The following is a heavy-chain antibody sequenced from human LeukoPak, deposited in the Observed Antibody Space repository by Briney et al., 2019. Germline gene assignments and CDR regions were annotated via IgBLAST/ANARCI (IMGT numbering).Heavy chain of an antibody. CDR2: ISAYNGNT. J-gene: IGHJ4*02. V-gene: IGHV1-18*01. CDR1: GYTFTSYG. Sequence: ASVKVSCKASGYTFTSYGISWVRQAPGQGLEWMGWISAYNGNTNYAQKLQGRVTMTTDTSTSTAYMELRSLRSDDTAAYYCARDSLGYSYGPPPVPFDYWGQGTLVTVSS. D-gene: IGHD5-18*01. CDR3: ARDSLGYSYGPPPVPFDY.